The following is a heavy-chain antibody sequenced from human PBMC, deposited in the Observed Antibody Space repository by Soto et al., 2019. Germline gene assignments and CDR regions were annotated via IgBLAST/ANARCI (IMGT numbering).Heavy chain of an antibody. Sequence: GGSLRLSCVASGLTFSNAWMSWVRQAPGKGLEWVGRIKSETDGGTTDHAAPVKGRFTISRDDSKNTLYLQMNSLKTEDTAVYYCAIEFRQTSDADIVARGLFDYWGQGTLVTLSS. J-gene: IGHJ4*02. CDR2: IKSETDGGTT. CDR3: AIEFRQTSDADIVARGLFDY. CDR1: GLTFSNAW. D-gene: IGHD5-12*01. V-gene: IGHV3-15*01.